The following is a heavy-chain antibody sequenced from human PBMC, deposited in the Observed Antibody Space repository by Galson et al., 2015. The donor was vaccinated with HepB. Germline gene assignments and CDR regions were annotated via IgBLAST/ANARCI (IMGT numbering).Heavy chain of an antibody. CDR3: ARGKRSGTYRADAFDI. Sequence: VSCKGSGYSFTSYWIGWVRQMPGKGLEWMGIIYPGDSDTRYSPSFQGQVTISADKSISTAYLQWSSLKAADTAVYYCARGKRSGTYRADAFDIWGQGTMVTVSS. J-gene: IGHJ3*02. CDR2: IYPGDSDT. CDR1: GYSFTSYW. D-gene: IGHD1/OR15-1a*01. V-gene: IGHV5-51*01.